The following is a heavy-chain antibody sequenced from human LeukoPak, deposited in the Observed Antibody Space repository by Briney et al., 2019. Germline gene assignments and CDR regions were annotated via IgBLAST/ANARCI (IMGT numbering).Heavy chain of an antibody. J-gene: IGHJ4*01. V-gene: IGHV3-73*01. D-gene: IGHD3-3*01. CDR2: IRSKTKSGET. CDR1: GFTFSDSV. CDR3: TSPAHDFDIWSGYYSL. Sequence: PGGSLRLSCYVSGFTFSDSVIHWVRHAAGKGLEWVGRIRSKTKSGETAYAASVKGRFTISRDDSKDTAYLQMNSLKPEDTAVYYGTSPAHDFDIWSGYYSLWGHGTQVTVSS.